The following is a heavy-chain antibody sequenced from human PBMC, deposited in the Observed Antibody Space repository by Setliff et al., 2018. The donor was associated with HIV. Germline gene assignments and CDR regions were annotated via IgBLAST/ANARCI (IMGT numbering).Heavy chain of an antibody. Sequence: GGSLRLSCAASGFTFINYAMTWVRQAPGKGLEWVSSINFGGDRTYDADSVKGRFTISRDNSKNTVYLQMNSLRAEDTAVYYCAAPNHDYGYHFDYWGLGILVTVSS. CDR1: GFTFINYA. J-gene: IGHJ4*02. CDR2: INFGGDRT. V-gene: IGHV3-23*01. D-gene: IGHD4-17*01. CDR3: AAPNHDYGYHFDY.